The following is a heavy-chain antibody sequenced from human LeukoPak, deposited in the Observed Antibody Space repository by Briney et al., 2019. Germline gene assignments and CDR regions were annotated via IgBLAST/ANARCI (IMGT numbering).Heavy chain of an antibody. CDR3: ARRTYSSSSFDY. CDR2: IDPSDSYT. CDR1: GYSFTSYW. J-gene: IGHJ4*02. V-gene: IGHV5-10-1*01. Sequence: GESLKISCKGSGYSFTSYWISWVRQMPGKGLEWMGRIDPSDSYTNYSPSFQGHVTISADKSISTAYLQWSSLKASDTAMYYCARRTYSSSSFDYWGQGTLVTVSS. D-gene: IGHD6-6*01.